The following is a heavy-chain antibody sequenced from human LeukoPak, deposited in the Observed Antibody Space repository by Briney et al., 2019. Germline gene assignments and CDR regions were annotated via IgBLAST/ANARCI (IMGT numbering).Heavy chain of an antibody. Sequence: GGSLRLXCAASGFTFSSYGMHWVRQAPGKELEWVAFIRYDGSNKYYADSVKGRFTISRDNSKNTLYLQMNSLRAEDTAVYYCAKDTALGGSGTDYWGQGTLVTVSS. CDR2: IRYDGSNK. CDR1: GFTFSSYG. J-gene: IGHJ4*02. D-gene: IGHD3-10*01. V-gene: IGHV3-30*02. CDR3: AKDTALGGSGTDY.